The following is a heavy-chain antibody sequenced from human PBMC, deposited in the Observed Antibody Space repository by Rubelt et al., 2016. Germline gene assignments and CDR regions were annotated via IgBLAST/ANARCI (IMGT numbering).Heavy chain of an antibody. J-gene: IGHJ2*01. CDR3: ARGVGYGDYLSYVDL. D-gene: IGHD4-17*01. CDR1: GGSISSSSYY. CDR2: IYYSGST. V-gene: IGHV4-39*01. Sequence: QLQLQESGPGLVKPSETLSLTCTVSGGSISSSSYYWGWIRQPPGKGLEWIGSIYYSGSTYYNPSLKMRVTRSVDTSKNMFSLKLSSVPAAGTAVYYCARGVGYGDYLSYVDLWGRGTLVTVSS.